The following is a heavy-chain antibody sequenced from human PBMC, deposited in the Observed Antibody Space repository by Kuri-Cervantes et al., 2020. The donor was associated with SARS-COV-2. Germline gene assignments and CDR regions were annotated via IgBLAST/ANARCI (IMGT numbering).Heavy chain of an antibody. Sequence: SETLSLTCAVSGGSISSGGYSWSWIRQPPGKGLEWIGYIYHSGSTYYNPSLKSRVTISVDTSKNQFSLKLSSVTAADTAVYYCAAIWSGSYYYYMDVWGKGTMVTVSS. CDR1: GGSISSGGYS. D-gene: IGHD3-3*01. CDR2: IYHSGST. CDR3: AAIWSGSYYYYMDV. J-gene: IGHJ6*03. V-gene: IGHV4-30-2*01.